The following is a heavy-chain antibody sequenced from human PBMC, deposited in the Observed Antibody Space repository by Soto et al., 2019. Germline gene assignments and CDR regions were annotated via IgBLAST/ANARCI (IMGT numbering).Heavy chain of an antibody. D-gene: IGHD1-7*01. CDR2: IYTSGST. Sequence: PSETLSLTCTVSGGSISSYYWSWIRQPAGKGLEWIGRIYTSGSTNYNPSLKSRVTMSVDTSKNQFSLKLSSVTAADTAVYYCARDLGPYNWTYWWFDPWGQGTLVTVSS. V-gene: IGHV4-4*07. J-gene: IGHJ5*02. CDR3: ARDLGPYNWTYWWFDP. CDR1: GGSISSYY.